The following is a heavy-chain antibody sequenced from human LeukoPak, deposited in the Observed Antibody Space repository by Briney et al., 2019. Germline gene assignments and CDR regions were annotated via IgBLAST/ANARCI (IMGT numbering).Heavy chain of an antibody. CDR2: ISSSSNTI. Sequence: GGSLRLSCAASAFTFSSYYMNWVRQAPGKGLEWVSFISSSSNTIYYIDSVKGRFTISRDNANNSLYLQMNSLRDEDTAVYYCAREDGGNSYFDYWGQGTLVTVSS. J-gene: IGHJ4*02. CDR1: AFTFSSYY. V-gene: IGHV3-48*02. D-gene: IGHD4-23*01. CDR3: AREDGGNSYFDY.